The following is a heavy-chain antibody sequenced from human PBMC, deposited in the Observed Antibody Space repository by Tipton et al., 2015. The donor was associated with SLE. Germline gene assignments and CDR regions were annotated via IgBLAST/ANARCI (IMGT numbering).Heavy chain of an antibody. V-gene: IGHV4-59*12. CDR2: IYYSGST. CDR1: GGSISSYY. Sequence: TLSLTCTVSGGSISSYYWSWIRQPPGKGLEWIGYIYYSGSTNYNPSLKSRVTISVDTSKNQFSLKLSSVTAADTAVYSCARGEAPYYFDSSGYYSDAFDIWGQGTMVTVSS. D-gene: IGHD3-22*01. CDR3: ARGEAPYYFDSSGYYSDAFDI. J-gene: IGHJ3*02.